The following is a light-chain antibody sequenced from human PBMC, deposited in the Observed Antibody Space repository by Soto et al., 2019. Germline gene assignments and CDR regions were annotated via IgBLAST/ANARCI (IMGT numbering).Light chain of an antibody. CDR3: GSFTTSRIWV. CDR1: RSDFGDDKY. V-gene: IGLV2-14*01. CDR2: GVN. Sequence: QSALTQPASVSGSPGQSITVSCTGSRSDFGDDKYVSWYQQQPGKGPNLLIYGVNSRPSGFSNRFSGSKSGNTASLTISGLQVEYEAEYFCGSFTTSRIWVFGGGTKLTVL. J-gene: IGLJ3*02.